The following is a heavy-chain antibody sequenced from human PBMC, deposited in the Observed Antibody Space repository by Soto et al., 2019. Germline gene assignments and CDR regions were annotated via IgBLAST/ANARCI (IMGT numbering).Heavy chain of an antibody. J-gene: IGHJ3*02. D-gene: IGHD5-18*01. V-gene: IGHV3-33*01. CDR3: ARVRAGYRYGSDAFDI. CDR1: GFTFSSYG. CDR2: IWYDGSNK. Sequence: QVQLVESGGGVVQPGRSLRLSCAASGFTFSSYGMHWVRQAPGKGLEWVAVIWYDGSNKYYADSVKGRFTISRDNSKNTLYLQMNSLRAEDTAVYYCARVRAGYRYGSDAFDIWGQGTMVTVSS.